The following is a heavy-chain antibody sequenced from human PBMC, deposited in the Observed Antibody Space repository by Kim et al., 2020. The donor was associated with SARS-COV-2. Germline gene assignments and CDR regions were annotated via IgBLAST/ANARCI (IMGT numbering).Heavy chain of an antibody. J-gene: IGHJ4*02. Sequence: ASVKVSCKASGYTFTGYYMHWVRQAPGQGLEWMGWINPNSGGTNYAQKFQGWVTMTRDTSISTAYMELSRLRSDDTAVYYCARSPLQNYYGSGSAFGCFDYWGQGTLVTVSS. CDR2: INPNSGGT. V-gene: IGHV1-2*04. D-gene: IGHD3-10*01. CDR3: ARSPLQNYYGSGSAFGCFDY. CDR1: GYTFTGYY.